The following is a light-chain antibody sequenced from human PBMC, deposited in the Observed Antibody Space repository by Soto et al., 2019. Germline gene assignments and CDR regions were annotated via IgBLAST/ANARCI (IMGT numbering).Light chain of an antibody. CDR2: DAS. CDR1: QSVGSS. CDR3: QQRSSWIT. Sequence: EIVLTQSPATLSLLPGERATLSCRASQSVGSSLAWYQHKADQAPRLLLYDASNRATGIPARFSGSGSGTDFTLTISSLEPEDFAVYYCQQRSSWITFGQGTRLEIE. V-gene: IGKV3-11*01. J-gene: IGKJ5*01.